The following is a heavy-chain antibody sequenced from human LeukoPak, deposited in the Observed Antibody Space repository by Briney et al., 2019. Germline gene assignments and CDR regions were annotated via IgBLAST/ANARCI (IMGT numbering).Heavy chain of an antibody. D-gene: IGHD3-10*02. CDR2: ISSSSSYI. V-gene: IGHV3-21*01. Sequence: GGSLRLSCAASGFTFSSYSMNWVRQAPGKGLEWVSFISSSSSYIYYADSVKGRFTSSRDNAKNSLYLQMNSLRAEDTAVYYCARGTMFPYYSDYWGQGTLVTVSS. CDR3: ARGTMFPYYSDY. CDR1: GFTFSSYS. J-gene: IGHJ4*02.